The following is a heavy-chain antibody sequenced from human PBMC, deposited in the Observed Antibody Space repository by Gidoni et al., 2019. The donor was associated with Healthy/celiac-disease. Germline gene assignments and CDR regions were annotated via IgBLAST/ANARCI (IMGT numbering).Heavy chain of an antibody. CDR2: INHSGST. J-gene: IGHJ4*02. V-gene: IGHV4-34*01. CDR1: GGSFSGYY. D-gene: IGHD4-17*01. Sequence: QVQLQHWGAGLLKPSETLPPTCAVYGGSFSGYYWSWIRQPPGKGLEWIGEINHSGSTNYNPSLKSRVTISVTAADTAVYYCARGHGPSISSHDCGVYVRGMYYFDYWGQGTLVTVSS. CDR3: VYVRGMYYFDY.